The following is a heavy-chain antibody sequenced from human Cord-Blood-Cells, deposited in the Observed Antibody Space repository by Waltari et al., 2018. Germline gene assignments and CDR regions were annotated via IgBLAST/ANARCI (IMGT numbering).Heavy chain of an antibody. CDR1: GFTFDDYS. D-gene: IGHD6-13*01. CDR3: AKDSGPLGIAAAFDY. V-gene: IGHV3-43*02. Sequence: EVQLVESGGGVVQPGGSLRLSCAASGFTFDDYSMHWVRQAPGKGLEWVSLISGDGGSTYYADSVKGRFTISRDNSKNSLYLQMNSLRTEDTALYYCAKDSGPLGIAAAFDYWGQGTLVTVSS. J-gene: IGHJ4*02. CDR2: ISGDGGST.